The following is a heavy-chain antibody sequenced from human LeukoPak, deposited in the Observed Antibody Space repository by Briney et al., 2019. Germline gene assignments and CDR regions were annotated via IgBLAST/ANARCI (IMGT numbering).Heavy chain of an antibody. J-gene: IGHJ4*02. Sequence: GASVKVSCKASGYTFTGYYMHWVRQAPGQGLEWMGWINPNSGGTNYAQKFQGRVTMTRDTSISTAYMELDSLRSDDTAVYYCARDRSVGVLPAPPFDFWGQGTLVTVSS. V-gene: IGHV1-2*02. D-gene: IGHD6-6*01. CDR3: ARDRSVGVLPAPPFDF. CDR1: GYTFTGYY. CDR2: INPNSGGT.